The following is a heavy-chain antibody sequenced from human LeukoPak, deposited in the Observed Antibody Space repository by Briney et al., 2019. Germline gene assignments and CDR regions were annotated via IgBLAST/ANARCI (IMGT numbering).Heavy chain of an antibody. D-gene: IGHD4-17*01. Sequence: PSQTLSLTCTVSGGSISSAGYYWTWIRQHPGKGLECIGYIYSSESTYYNPSLKSRVTISGDTSKNRFSLNVSSVTASDTAVYYCARGRDYGYFDYWGQGTLVTVSS. J-gene: IGHJ4*02. CDR2: IYSSEST. V-gene: IGHV4-31*03. CDR3: ARGRDYGYFDY. CDR1: GGSISSAGYY.